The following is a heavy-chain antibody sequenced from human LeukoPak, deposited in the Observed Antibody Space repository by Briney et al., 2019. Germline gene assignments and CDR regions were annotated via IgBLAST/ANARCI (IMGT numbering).Heavy chain of an antibody. CDR2: IIPILGIA. V-gene: IGHV1-69*04. Sequence: ASVKVSCKASGGTFSSYAIRWVRQAPGQGLEWMGRIIPILGIANYAQKFQGRVTITADKSTSTAYMELSSLRSDDTAVYYCARSGGRGRDGYNFPFDYWGQGTLVTVSS. D-gene: IGHD5-24*01. J-gene: IGHJ4*02. CDR3: ARSGGRGRDGYNFPFDY. CDR1: GGTFSSYA.